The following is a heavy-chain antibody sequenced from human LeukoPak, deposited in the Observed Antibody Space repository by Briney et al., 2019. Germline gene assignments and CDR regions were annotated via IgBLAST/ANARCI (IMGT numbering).Heavy chain of an antibody. CDR1: GGTFSSYA. D-gene: IGHD3-10*01. V-gene: IGHV1-69*04. CDR3: ASTYYYGSGSYQLQNWFDP. Sequence: SVKVSCKASGGTFSSYAISWVRQAPGQGLEWMGRIIPIFGIANYAQKFQGRVTITADKSTSTAYMELSSLRSEDTAVYYCASTYYYGSGSYQLQNWFDPWGQGTLVTVSS. J-gene: IGHJ5*02. CDR2: IIPIFGIA.